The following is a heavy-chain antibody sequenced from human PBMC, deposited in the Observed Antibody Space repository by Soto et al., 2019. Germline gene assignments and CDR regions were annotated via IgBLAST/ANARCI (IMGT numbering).Heavy chain of an antibody. V-gene: IGHV3-23*01. CDR3: AKGRGSGSKYYYYGMDG. J-gene: IGHJ6*02. CDR1: GFTFSSYA. Sequence: EVQLLESGGGLVQPGGSLRLSCAASGFTFSSYAMSWVRQAPGKGLEWVSAISGSGGSTYYADSVKGRFTISRDNSKKTLYLQLNSLRAEDTAVDYCAKGRGSGSKYYYYGMDGWGQGTTVTVSS. D-gene: IGHD3-22*01. CDR2: ISGSGGST.